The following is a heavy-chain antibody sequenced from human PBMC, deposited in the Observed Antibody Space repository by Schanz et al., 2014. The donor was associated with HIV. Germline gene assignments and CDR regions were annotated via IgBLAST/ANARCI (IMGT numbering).Heavy chain of an antibody. CDR3: ANEEVPNDY. J-gene: IGHJ4*02. Sequence: EVQLVESGGGLVKPGGSLRLSCAGSRLTFSGYSMNWVRQAPGKGLEWVSGISGNGVNTYYADSVKGRFTISRDNSKNTVYLQMNSLRAEDTAVYYCANEEVPNDYWGQGTLVTVSS. CDR1: RLTFSGYS. CDR2: ISGNGVNT. V-gene: IGHV3-23*04.